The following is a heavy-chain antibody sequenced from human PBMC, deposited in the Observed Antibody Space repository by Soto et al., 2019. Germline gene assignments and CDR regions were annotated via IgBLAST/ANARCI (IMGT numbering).Heavy chain of an antibody. D-gene: IGHD5-12*01. CDR2: ISAYNGNT. Sequence: QVQLVQSGAEVKKSGASVKVSCKASGYTFSSYGISWVRQAAGQGLEWMGWISAYNGNTNYAQKFQARVSVTTDTSTSTAYMELRSLRSHDTAIYYCARDGGGYDWLPGSALDYWGQGTLVTVSS. V-gene: IGHV1-18*01. J-gene: IGHJ4*02. CDR1: GYTFSSYG. CDR3: ARDGGGYDWLPGSALDY.